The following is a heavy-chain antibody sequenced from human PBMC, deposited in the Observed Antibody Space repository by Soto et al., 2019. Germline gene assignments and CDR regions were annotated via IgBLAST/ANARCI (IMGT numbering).Heavy chain of an antibody. V-gene: IGHV1-46*01. D-gene: IGHD3-10*01. Sequence: ASVKVSCKASGYTFSSYYMHWVRQAPGQGLEWMGVINPSGDSTTYAQKFQGRVAMTKDTSTSTLYMEMSSLRTEDTAVYYCARDWEFGFWGQGTLVTVSS. CDR2: INPSGDST. CDR1: GYTFSSYY. J-gene: IGHJ4*02. CDR3: ARDWEFGF.